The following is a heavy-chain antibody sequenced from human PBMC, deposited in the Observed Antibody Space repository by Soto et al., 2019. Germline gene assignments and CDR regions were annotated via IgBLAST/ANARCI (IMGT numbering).Heavy chain of an antibody. D-gene: IGHD1-1*01. Sequence: SETLSLTCAVSGASVSSTYWWSWVRQPPGKGPEWIGEINHRGSANYNPSLKSRVTISVDISKSQFSLRLTSVTAADTAVYYCARHLSTTIAPLPFDYWGQGILVTVSS. J-gene: IGHJ4*02. V-gene: IGHV4-4*02. CDR2: INHRGSA. CDR1: GASVSSTYW. CDR3: ARHLSTTIAPLPFDY.